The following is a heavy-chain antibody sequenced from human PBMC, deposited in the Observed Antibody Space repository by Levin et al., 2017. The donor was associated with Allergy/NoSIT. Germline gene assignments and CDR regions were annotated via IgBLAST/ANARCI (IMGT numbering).Heavy chain of an antibody. CDR2: IFHSGPT. V-gene: IGHV4-30-2*01. CDR3: ARGGYCGADCYSSFDS. CDR1: GASISSGGYS. D-gene: IGHD2-21*02. J-gene: IGHJ4*02. Sequence: PSQTLSLTCAVSGASISSGGYSWSWIRQPPGKGLEWIGYIFHSGPTYYSPSLRSRVTISADWSKNQFSLDLGSVTAADTAVYYCARGGYCGADCYSSFDSWGQGTLVTVSS.